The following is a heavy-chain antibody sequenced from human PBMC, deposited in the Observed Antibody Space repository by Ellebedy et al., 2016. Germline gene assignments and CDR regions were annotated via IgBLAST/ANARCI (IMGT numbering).Heavy chain of an antibody. V-gene: IGHV3-9*01. J-gene: IGHJ6*02. Sequence: GGSLRLSCAASGFTFNNYAMTWVRQAPGKGLEWVSGISWNSGSIGYADSVKGRFTISRDNAKNSLYLQMNSLRAEDTALYYCAKDIAVVYYYGMDVWGQGTTVTVSS. CDR2: ISWNSGSI. CDR3: AKDIAVVYYYGMDV. CDR1: GFTFNNYA. D-gene: IGHD2-2*01.